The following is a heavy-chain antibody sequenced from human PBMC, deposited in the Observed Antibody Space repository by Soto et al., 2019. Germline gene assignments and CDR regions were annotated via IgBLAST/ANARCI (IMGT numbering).Heavy chain of an antibody. Sequence: QVQLEQSGAEVKKPGDSMKVSCKASGYTFTTYGISWVRQAPGQGLEWMGWINGYNGDTDYPQKLQGRVTITTYTSTRTAYMALRSLRSDDTAVYYCAREGRAPYYYYGRDVWGQGTTFTVSS. CDR2: INGYNGDT. CDR1: GYTFTTYG. V-gene: IGHV1-18*01. J-gene: IGHJ6*02. CDR3: AREGRAPYYYYGRDV.